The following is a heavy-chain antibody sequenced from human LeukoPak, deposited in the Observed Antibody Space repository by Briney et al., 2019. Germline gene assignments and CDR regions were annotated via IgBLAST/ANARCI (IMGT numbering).Heavy chain of an antibody. V-gene: IGHV1-2*02. J-gene: IGHJ4*02. D-gene: IGHD3-10*01. CDR3: ARVTLPRGVVY. CDR2: INPHSGGT. Sequence: GASVKVSCKASGYTFTGYSIHWVRQAPGQGLEWMGWINPHSGGTNYAQKFQGRVTMTRDTSISTAYMELSSLRSDDTAVYYCARVTLPRGVVYWGQGTLVTVSS. CDR1: GYTFTGYS.